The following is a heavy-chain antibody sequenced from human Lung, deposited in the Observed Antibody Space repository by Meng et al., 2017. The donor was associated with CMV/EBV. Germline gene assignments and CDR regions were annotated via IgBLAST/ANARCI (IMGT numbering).Heavy chain of an antibody. D-gene: IGHD6-19*01. CDR1: GFTFSSYW. CDR3: ARVSGIAVAGTLGFGYYYYGMDV. V-gene: IGHV3-7*01. Sequence: GEXXKISCAASGFTFSSYWMSWVRQAPGKGLEWVANIKQDGSEKYYVDSVKGRFTISRDNAKNSLYLQMNSLRAEDTAVYYCARVSGIAVAGTLGFGYYYYGMDVWXQGTXVTV. CDR2: IKQDGSEK. J-gene: IGHJ6*02.